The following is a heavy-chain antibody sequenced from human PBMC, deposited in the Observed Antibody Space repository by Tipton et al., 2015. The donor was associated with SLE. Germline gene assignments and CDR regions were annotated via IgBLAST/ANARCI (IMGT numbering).Heavy chain of an antibody. CDR3: ARDSSSTSGRSGYYYYYYMDV. CDR2: ISAYNGNT. Sequence: QSGAEVKKPGASVKVSCKASGYTFTSYGISWVRQAPGQGLEWMGWISAYNGNTNYAQKLQGRVTMTTDTSTSTAYMELRSLRSDGTAVYYCARDSSSTSGRSGYYYYYYMDVWGKGTTVTISS. V-gene: IGHV1-18*01. CDR1: GYTFTSYG. J-gene: IGHJ6*03. D-gene: IGHD2-2*01.